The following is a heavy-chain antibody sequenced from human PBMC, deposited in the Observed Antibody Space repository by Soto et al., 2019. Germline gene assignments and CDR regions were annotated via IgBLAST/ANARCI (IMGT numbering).Heavy chain of an antibody. Sequence: ASVKVSCKVSGYTLTELSMHWVRQAPGKGLEWMGCFDPEDGETIYAQKFQGRVTMTEDTSTDTSYMELSSLRSEDTAVYYCATASMIVVVITGPASLDYWGQGTLVTVSS. CDR1: GYTLTELS. J-gene: IGHJ4*02. V-gene: IGHV1-24*01. CDR3: ATASMIVVVITGPASLDY. CDR2: FDPEDGET. D-gene: IGHD3-22*01.